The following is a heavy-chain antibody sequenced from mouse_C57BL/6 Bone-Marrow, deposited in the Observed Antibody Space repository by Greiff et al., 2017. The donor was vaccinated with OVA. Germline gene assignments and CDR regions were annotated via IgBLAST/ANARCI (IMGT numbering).Heavy chain of an antibody. J-gene: IGHJ1*03. CDR3: ARGGFYYGNYGWYFDV. Sequence: EVQGVESGGDLVKPEGSLKLSCAASGFTFSSYGMSWVRQTPDKRLEWVATISSGGSYTYYPDSVKGRFTISRDNAKNTLYLQMSSLKSEDTAMYYCARGGFYYGNYGWYFDVWGTGTTVTVSS. CDR2: ISSGGSYT. CDR1: GFTFSSYG. D-gene: IGHD2-1*01. V-gene: IGHV5-6*01.